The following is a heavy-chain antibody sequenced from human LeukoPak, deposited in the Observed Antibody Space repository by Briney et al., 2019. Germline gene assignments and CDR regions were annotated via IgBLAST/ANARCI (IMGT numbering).Heavy chain of an antibody. J-gene: IGHJ6*03. D-gene: IGHD6-13*01. CDR1: GFTFSSYA. CDR3: ARIGAAGSYYYYYYMDV. Sequence: GGSLRLSCAGSGFTFSSYAMHWVRQAPGKGLEWVAVISYDGSNKYYADSVKGRFTISRDNSKNTLYLQMNSLRAEDTAVYYCARIGAAGSYYYYYYMDVWGKGTTVTVSS. CDR2: ISYDGSNK. V-gene: IGHV3-30-3*01.